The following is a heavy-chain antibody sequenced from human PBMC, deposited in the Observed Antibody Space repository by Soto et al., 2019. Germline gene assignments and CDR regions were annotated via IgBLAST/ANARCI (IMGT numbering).Heavy chain of an antibody. CDR2: IVVGSGNT. Sequence: SVKVSCKASGFTFTSSAVRWVRQARGQRLEWIGWIVVGSGNTNYAQKFQERVTITRDMSTSTAYMELSSLRSEDTAVYYCAADLLTGYYGMDVWGQGTTVTVSS. CDR3: AADLLTGYYGMDV. J-gene: IGHJ6*02. D-gene: IGHD3-9*01. CDR1: GFTFTSSA. V-gene: IGHV1-58*01.